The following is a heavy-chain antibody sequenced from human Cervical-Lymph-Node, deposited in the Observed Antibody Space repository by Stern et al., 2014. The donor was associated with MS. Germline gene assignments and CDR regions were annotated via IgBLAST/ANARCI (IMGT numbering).Heavy chain of an antibody. CDR3: AKDSSGFYGVDH. CDR1: GFTFDDYA. D-gene: IGHD5-12*01. V-gene: IGHV3-9*01. CDR2: ISWSSRQL. Sequence: EVQLVESGGGLVQPGRSVRLSCAASGFTFDDYAMHWVRQAQGKGLEWGSGISWSSRQLDYADSVKGRFSISRDNSKSSLYLEMTSLRTEDTAVYYCAKDSSGFYGVDHWGQGTLVTVSS. J-gene: IGHJ5*02.